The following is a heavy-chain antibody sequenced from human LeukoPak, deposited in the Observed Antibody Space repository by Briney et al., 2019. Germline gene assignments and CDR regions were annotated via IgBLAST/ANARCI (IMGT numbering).Heavy chain of an antibody. CDR3: ARENPYSSSSPMWY. Sequence: GGSLRLSCAASGFTFSSYWMSCVRQAPGKGLEWVANIKQDGSEKYYVDSVKGRFTISRDNAKNSLYLHMGSLRAEDTAVYYCARENPYSSSSPMWYWGQGTLVTVSS. CDR1: GFTFSSYW. D-gene: IGHD6-6*01. V-gene: IGHV3-7*01. J-gene: IGHJ4*02. CDR2: IKQDGSEK.